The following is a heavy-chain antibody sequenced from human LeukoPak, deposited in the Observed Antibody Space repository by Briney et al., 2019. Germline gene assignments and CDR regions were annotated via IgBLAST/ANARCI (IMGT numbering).Heavy chain of an antibody. Sequence: GGSLRLSCATSGFTFSTYDMSWIRQAPGKGLEWVSLITYQSTTYYADSVKGRFTIARDNSRETLYLQINSLIVEDTAVYYCAKDFRHDSSGFFRGWGQGTLVTVSS. D-gene: IGHD3-22*01. CDR2: ITYQSTT. V-gene: IGHV3-23*03. CDR1: GFTFSTYD. CDR3: AKDFRHDSSGFFRG. J-gene: IGHJ4*02.